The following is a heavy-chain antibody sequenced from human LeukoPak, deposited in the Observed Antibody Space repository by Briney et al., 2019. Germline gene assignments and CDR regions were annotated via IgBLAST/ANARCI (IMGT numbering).Heavy chain of an antibody. CDR3: ARGGSSGCLDY. Sequence: ASVRVSCKASGYTFTSYYIHWVRQAPGQGLEWMGIINPSGGTTSYAQKFQGRVTMTRDTSTSTVYMELSSLRSEDTAVYYCARGGSSGCLDYWGQGTLVTVSS. CDR2: INPSGGTT. J-gene: IGHJ4*02. D-gene: IGHD6-19*01. CDR1: GYTFTSYY. V-gene: IGHV1-46*01.